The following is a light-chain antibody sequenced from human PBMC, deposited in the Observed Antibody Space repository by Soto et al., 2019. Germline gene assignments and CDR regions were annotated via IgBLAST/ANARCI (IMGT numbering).Light chain of an antibody. V-gene: IGLV2-11*01. Sequence: QSALTQPRSVSGSPGQRVTISCTGTSSDVGGYNYVSWYQQHPGKAPKLIIYDVSKRPSGVPDRVSGSKSGNTASLTISGLQAEDEADYYCCSYAGSYYVFGTGTKLTVL. CDR2: DVS. CDR1: SSDVGGYNY. J-gene: IGLJ1*01. CDR3: CSYAGSYYV.